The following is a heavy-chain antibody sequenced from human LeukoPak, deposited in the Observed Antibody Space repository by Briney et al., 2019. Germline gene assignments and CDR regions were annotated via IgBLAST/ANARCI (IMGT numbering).Heavy chain of an antibody. Sequence: GGSLRLSCAASGLTFSSYAMSWVRQAPGKGLEWVSAISGSGGSTYYADSVKGRFTISRDNSKNTLYLQMSSLRAEDTAVYYCAKDIRVRDNWFDPWGQGTLVTVSP. J-gene: IGHJ5*02. CDR2: ISGSGGST. D-gene: IGHD3-10*01. CDR3: AKDIRVRDNWFDP. V-gene: IGHV3-23*01. CDR1: GLTFSSYA.